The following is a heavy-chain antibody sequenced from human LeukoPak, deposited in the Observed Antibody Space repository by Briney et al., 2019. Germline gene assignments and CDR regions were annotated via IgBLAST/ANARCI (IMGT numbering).Heavy chain of an antibody. Sequence: PGGSLRLSCAASGFRFSSYWMSWVRQAPGKGLEWVANIKQDGSEKYYVDPVKGRFTISRDNAKISVYLQMNSLRAKDTAVYYCAANGGPFDYWGQGTLVTVSS. CDR2: IKQDGSEK. V-gene: IGHV3-7*02. CDR1: GFRFSSYW. D-gene: IGHD4-23*01. CDR3: AANGGPFDY. J-gene: IGHJ4*02.